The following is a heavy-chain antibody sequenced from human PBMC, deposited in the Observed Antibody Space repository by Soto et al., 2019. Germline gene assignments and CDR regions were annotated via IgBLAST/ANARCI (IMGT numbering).Heavy chain of an antibody. J-gene: IGHJ4*02. Sequence: QVQLVESGGGVVQPGKFLRLSCAASGFTFSSYGIHWVRQAPGKGLEWVAVISYDGSNKFYADSVKGRFTISRDNSNGTVYLQMDSLRAEDTAVYYCAKDFLLWGSFPDPGASDYWGQGTLVTVSS. CDR3: AKDFLLWGSFPDPGASDY. CDR1: GFTFSSYG. D-gene: IGHD3-16*01. CDR2: ISYDGSNK. V-gene: IGHV3-30*18.